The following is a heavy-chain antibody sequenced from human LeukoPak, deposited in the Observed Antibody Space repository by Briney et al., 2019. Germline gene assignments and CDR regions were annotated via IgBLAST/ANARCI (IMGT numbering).Heavy chain of an antibody. D-gene: IGHD1-26*01. V-gene: IGHV3-20*04. CDR3: ARDRGGSYYYFDY. CDR1: GFTFDDYG. CDR2: INWNGGST. J-gene: IGHJ4*02. Sequence: GGSLRLSCAASGFTFDDYGMSWVCQAPGKGLEWVPGINWNGGSTGYADSVKGRFTISRDNAKNSLYLQMNSLRAEDTALYYCARDRGGSYYYFDYWGQGTLVTVSS.